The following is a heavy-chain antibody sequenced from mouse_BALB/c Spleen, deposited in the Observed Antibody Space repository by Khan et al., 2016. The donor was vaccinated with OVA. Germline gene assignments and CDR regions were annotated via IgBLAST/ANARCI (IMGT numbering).Heavy chain of an antibody. Sequence: VQLQESGPGLVQPSQSLSITCTVSGFSLTSYGVHWVRQSPGKGLEWLGVIWSGGSTDYDAAFISRLSISKDISKSQVFFKMNSLEANDTAIYYCARNYDYDEGLAYWGQGTLVTVSA. CDR3: ARNYDYDEGLAY. J-gene: IGHJ3*01. CDR1: GFSLTSYG. V-gene: IGHV2-2*02. CDR2: IWSGGST. D-gene: IGHD2-4*01.